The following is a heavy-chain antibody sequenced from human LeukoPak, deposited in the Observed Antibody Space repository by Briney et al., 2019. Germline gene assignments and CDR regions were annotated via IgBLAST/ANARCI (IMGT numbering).Heavy chain of an antibody. V-gene: IGHV4-59*08. CDR2: IYYSGST. D-gene: IGHD6-6*01. CDR1: GGSISSYY. J-gene: IGHJ4*02. Sequence: SETLSLTCTVSGGSISSYYWSWIRQPPGKGLEWIGYIYYSGSTNYNPSLKSRVTISVDTSKNQSLKLSSVTAADTAVYYCARGGIADRLGNWGQGTLVTVSS. CDR3: ARGGIADRLGN.